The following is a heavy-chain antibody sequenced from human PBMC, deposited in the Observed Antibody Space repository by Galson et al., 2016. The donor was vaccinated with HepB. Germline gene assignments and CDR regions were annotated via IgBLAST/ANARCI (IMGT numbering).Heavy chain of an antibody. CDR1: GFTFSYYG. D-gene: IGHD1-7*01. CDR2: ISGGPDGRP. V-gene: IGHV3-23*01. CDR3: AKLWAPGLITGSTFFDS. Sequence: SLRLSCAASGFTFSYYGMSWVRQAAGKGLEWVSGISGGPDGRPYYADSVKGRFTISRANSKNTLYLQMTSLRPEDTAVYYCAKLWAPGLITGSTFFDSWGQGTLVTVSS. J-gene: IGHJ4*02.